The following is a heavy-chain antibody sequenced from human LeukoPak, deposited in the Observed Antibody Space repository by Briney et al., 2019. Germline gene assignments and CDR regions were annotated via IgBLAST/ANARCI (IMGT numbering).Heavy chain of an antibody. J-gene: IGHJ3*02. CDR1: GGSISSYY. CDR2: IYYSGST. V-gene: IGHV4-59*12. CDR3: AREKHVDAFDI. Sequence: SETLSLTCTVSGGSISSYYWSWIRQPPGKGLKWIGYIYYSGSTYYNPSLKSRVTISVDTSKNQFSLKLSSVTAADTAVYYCAREKHVDAFDIWGQGTMVTVSS.